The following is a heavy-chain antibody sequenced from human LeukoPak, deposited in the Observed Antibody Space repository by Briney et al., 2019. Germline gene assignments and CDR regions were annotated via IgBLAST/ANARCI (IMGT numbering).Heavy chain of an antibody. J-gene: IGHJ4*02. CDR2: MTGSGGTT. Sequence: GGSLRLSCAASGFTFSSYAMSWVRQAPGKGLEWVSAMTGSGGTTDYADSVKGRFTISRDNSKNTLYLQMNSLRAEDTAVYYCATAAGADFFDYWGQGTLVTVSS. CDR1: GFTFSSYA. CDR3: ATAAGADFFDY. D-gene: IGHD3-3*01. V-gene: IGHV3-23*01.